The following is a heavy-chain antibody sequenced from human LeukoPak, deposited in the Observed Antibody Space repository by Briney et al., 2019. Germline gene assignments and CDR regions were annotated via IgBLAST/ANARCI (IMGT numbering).Heavy chain of an antibody. CDR2: IYSDGSRT. CDR3: VKSPGSGWPV. J-gene: IGHJ4*02. V-gene: IGHV3-64D*06. CDR1: GFTFSSFA. D-gene: IGHD6-19*01. Sequence: TGGSLRLSCAASGFTFSSFAMHWVRQAPGKGLEYPSAIYSDGSRTYYADSVKGRFTISRDNSKNTLYFEMSSLRVEDTAVYYCVKSPGSGWPVWGQGTLLTVSS.